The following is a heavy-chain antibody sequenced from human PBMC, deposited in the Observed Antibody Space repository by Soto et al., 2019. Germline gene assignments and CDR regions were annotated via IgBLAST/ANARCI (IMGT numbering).Heavy chain of an antibody. D-gene: IGHD3-10*01. Sequence: GGSLRLSCAASGFSLSSYAMTWVRQAPGKGLEWVSSISGSGSSTYYADSVKGRFTISRDISKNTLFLQMNRLRAEDTAVYYCAKREDDGSVSPWFAFWGHGTLVTVTS. CDR3: AKREDDGSVSPWFAF. CDR1: GFSLSSYA. CDR2: ISGSGSST. V-gene: IGHV3-23*01. J-gene: IGHJ5*01.